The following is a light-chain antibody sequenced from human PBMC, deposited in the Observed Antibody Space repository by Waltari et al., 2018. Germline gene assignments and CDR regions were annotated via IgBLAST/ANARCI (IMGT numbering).Light chain of an antibody. CDR2: DAS. Sequence: EIVLTQSPATLSLSPGERATLSCRTSQSVGTYLVWYHQKPGQAPRLLIYDASNRATGIPARFSGSGSGTDFTLTISYLEPEDFAVYYCHQRSDWPLTFGGGTKVEIK. V-gene: IGKV3-11*01. CDR3: HQRSDWPLT. CDR1: QSVGTY. J-gene: IGKJ4*01.